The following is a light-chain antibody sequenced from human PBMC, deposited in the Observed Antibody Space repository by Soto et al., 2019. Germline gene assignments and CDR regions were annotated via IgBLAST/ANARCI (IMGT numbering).Light chain of an antibody. Sequence: IHMTHSPTTLSASVLYRVTITFLASQSISSWLAWYQQKLGIAPRLLIYDASSLESGVPSRFSGSGYGTEFTLTISSLQPDDFATYYCQQYNSYSWTFGQGTKVDIK. CDR3: QQYNSYSWT. V-gene: IGKV1-5*01. J-gene: IGKJ1*01. CDR2: DAS. CDR1: QSISSW.